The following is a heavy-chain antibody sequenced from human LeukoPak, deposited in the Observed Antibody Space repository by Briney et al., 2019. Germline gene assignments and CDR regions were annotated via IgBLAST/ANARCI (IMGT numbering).Heavy chain of an antibody. CDR1: EFSVGSNY. Sequence: GGSLRLSCAASEFSVGSNYMTWVRRAPGKGLEWVSLIYSGGSTYYADSVKGRFTISRDNSKNTLYLQMNSLRAEDTAAYYCARVMSVAAAGINYWGQGTLVTVSS. D-gene: IGHD6-13*01. CDR2: IYSGGST. CDR3: ARVMSVAAAGINY. V-gene: IGHV3-66*01. J-gene: IGHJ4*02.